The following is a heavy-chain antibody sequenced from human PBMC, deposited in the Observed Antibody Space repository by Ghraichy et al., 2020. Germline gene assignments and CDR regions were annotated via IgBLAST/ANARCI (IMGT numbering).Heavy chain of an antibody. V-gene: IGHV4-34*01. CDR3: ARYVESVPAARIFNWFDP. D-gene: IGHD2-2*01. Sequence: SETLSLTCAVYGGSFSGYYWSWIRQPPGKGLEWIGEINHSGSTNYNPSLKSRVTISVDTSKNQFSLKLSSVTAADTAVYYCARYVESVPAARIFNWFDPWGQGTLVTVSS. CDR1: GGSFSGYY. CDR2: INHSGST. J-gene: IGHJ5*02.